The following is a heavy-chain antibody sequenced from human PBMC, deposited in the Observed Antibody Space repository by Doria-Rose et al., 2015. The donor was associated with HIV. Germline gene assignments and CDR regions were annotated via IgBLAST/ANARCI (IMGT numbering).Heavy chain of an antibody. J-gene: IGHJ4*02. V-gene: IGHV2-26*01. CDR1: GVSLSSPGMG. CDR3: ARIKSSRWYHKYYFDF. CDR2: IFSDDER. D-gene: IGHD6-13*01. Sequence: SGPVLVKPTETLTLTCTVSGVSLSSPGMGVSWIRQPPGKALEWLANIFSDDERSYKTSLKSRLAISRGASKSQLVLTMPDMDPVDTATYYCARIKSSRWYHKYYFDFWGQGTLVIVSA.